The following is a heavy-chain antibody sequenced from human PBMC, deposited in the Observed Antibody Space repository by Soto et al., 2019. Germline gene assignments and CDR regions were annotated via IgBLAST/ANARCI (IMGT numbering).Heavy chain of an antibody. Sequence: PGGSLRLSCSASGFTFSHYHMNWVRQAPGKGLEWVSYISNSSSRIYYADSVEGRFTVSRDNAKSSLYLQMNSLRVDDTAVYYCVRNFQYWGHGALVTVPQ. V-gene: IGHV3-48*01. CDR1: GFTFSHYH. D-gene: IGHD3-3*01. CDR2: ISNSSSRI. J-gene: IGHJ4*01. CDR3: VRNFQY.